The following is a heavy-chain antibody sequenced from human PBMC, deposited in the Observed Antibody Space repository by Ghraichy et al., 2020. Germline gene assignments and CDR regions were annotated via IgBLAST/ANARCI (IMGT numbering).Heavy chain of an antibody. CDR1: GFTFSNYA. V-gene: IGHV3-23*01. Sequence: GGSLRLSCAASGFTFSNYAMNWVRQAPGKGLEWVSAISGSGGSTYYADSVKGRFTISRDNSKNTLYLQMDSLRAEDTAVYYCAKATTVTDYFYGMDVWGQGTTVTVS. CDR3: AKATTVTDYFYGMDV. D-gene: IGHD4-17*01. CDR2: ISGSGGST. J-gene: IGHJ6*02.